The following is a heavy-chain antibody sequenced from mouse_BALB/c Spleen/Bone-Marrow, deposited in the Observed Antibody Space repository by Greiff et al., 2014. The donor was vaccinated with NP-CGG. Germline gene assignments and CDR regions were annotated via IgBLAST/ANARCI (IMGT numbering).Heavy chain of an antibody. D-gene: IGHD1-1*01. CDR3: APYYYGSSQFAY. V-gene: IGHV14-3*02. CDR2: IDPANGNT. J-gene: IGHJ3*01. CDR1: GFNIKDTY. Sequence: EVMLVESGAGLVKPGASVKLSCTASGFNIKDTYMHWVKQRPEQGLEWIGRIDPANGNTKYDPKFQGKATITADTSSNTAYLQLSSLTSEDAAVYYCAPYYYGSSQFAYWGQGTLVTVSA.